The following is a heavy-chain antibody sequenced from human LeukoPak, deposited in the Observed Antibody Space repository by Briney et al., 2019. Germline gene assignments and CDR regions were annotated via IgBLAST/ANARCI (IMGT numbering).Heavy chain of an antibody. CDR1: GASISSYY. CDR3: ARLPHGYFDY. J-gene: IGHJ4*02. CDR2: IYYSGST. Sequence: SETLCLTCTVSGASISSYYWSWIRQAPGKGLEWIGYIYYSGSTIYNPSLKSRVTMSVDTSKNQFSLQLSSVTAADTAVYYCARLPHGYFDYWGQGTLVTVSS. V-gene: IGHV4-59*08.